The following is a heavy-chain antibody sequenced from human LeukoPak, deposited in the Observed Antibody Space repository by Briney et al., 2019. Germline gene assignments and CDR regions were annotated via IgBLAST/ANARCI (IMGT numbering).Heavy chain of an antibody. J-gene: IGHJ5*02. Sequence: ASGKVSCKTSGYTFTSYDINGGRQATGQGLEWMGWRNPNSGNTGYAQKFQGRVTMTRNTSINTAYMELSSLRSEDTAVYYCARGPGYSSGWSTGMPKGWFDPWGQGTLVTVSS. CDR1: GYTFTSYD. V-gene: IGHV1-8*01. D-gene: IGHD6-19*01. CDR2: RNPNSGNT. CDR3: ARGPGYSSGWSTGMPKGWFDP.